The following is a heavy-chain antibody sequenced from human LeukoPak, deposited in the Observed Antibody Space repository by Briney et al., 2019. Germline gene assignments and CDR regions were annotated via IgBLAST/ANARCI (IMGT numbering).Heavy chain of an antibody. CDR1: GYSFPIYW. CDR2: IYPGDSDT. CDR3: ARLTVRGYYDSSGYPSDAFDI. Sequence: GESLKISCKGSGYSFPIYWIGWVRQMPGKGLEWMGIIYPGDSDTRYSPSFQGQVTISADKSISTAYLQWSSLKASDTAMYYCARLTVRGYYDSSGYPSDAFDIWGQGTMVTVSS. V-gene: IGHV5-51*01. D-gene: IGHD3-22*01. J-gene: IGHJ3*02.